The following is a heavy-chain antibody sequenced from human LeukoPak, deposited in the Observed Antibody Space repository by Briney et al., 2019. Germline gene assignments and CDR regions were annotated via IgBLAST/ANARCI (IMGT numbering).Heavy chain of an antibody. CDR3: ARLTSGYNYPDYFDY. Sequence: KPGGSLRLSCAASGFTFSSYSMNWVRQAPGKGLEWVSSISSSSSYIYYADSVKGRFTISRDNAKNSLYLQMNSLRAEDTAVYYCARLTSGYNYPDYFDYWGQGTLVTVSS. CDR2: ISSSSSYI. D-gene: IGHD5-18*01. CDR1: GFTFSSYS. J-gene: IGHJ4*02. V-gene: IGHV3-21*01.